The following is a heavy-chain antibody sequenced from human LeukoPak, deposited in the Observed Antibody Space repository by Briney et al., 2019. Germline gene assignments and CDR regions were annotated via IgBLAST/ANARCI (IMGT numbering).Heavy chain of an antibody. D-gene: IGHD2-15*01. CDR3: ARDLDCSGGSCYSFWFDP. CDR1: GYTFTDYY. V-gene: IGHV1-2*02. CDR2: VNPNSGGT. J-gene: IGHJ5*02. Sequence: ASVKVSCKASGYTFTDYYMHWVRQAPGQGLEWMGWVNPNSGGTNYAQKFQGRVTMTRDTSISTAYMELSRLRSDDTAVYYCARDLDCSGGSCYSFWFDPWGQGTLVTVSS.